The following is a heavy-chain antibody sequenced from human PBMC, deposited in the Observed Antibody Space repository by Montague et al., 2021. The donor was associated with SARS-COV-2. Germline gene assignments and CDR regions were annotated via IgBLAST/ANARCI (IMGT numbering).Heavy chain of an antibody. CDR3: ARGMFSGTPFAPFDS. V-gene: IGHV1-18*01. CDR2: VTPYNGNT. D-gene: IGHD1-26*01. Sequence: SVEVSCKASGYTFRSYSINWARQAPGHGLEWMGWVTPYNGNTNYEETFQGRVAMTADTSTDTAYMELRSLKSDDTALYYCARGMFSGTPFAPFDSWGQGTLVTVSS. CDR1: GYTFRSYS. J-gene: IGHJ5*01.